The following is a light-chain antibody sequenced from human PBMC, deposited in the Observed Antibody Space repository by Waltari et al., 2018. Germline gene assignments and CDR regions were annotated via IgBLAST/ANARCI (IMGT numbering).Light chain of an antibody. CDR2: WAS. J-gene: IGKJ4*01. CDR3: QQYDSAPLT. Sequence: DIVMTQSPDSLAVSLGERATINCKSSLSVLYSANNKNYLAWYQQKPGQPPNLLIYWASTRESGVPDRFSGSGSGTDFTLTISSLQAEDVAVYYCQQYDSAPLTFGGGTRVEIK. CDR1: LSVLYSANNKNY. V-gene: IGKV4-1*01.